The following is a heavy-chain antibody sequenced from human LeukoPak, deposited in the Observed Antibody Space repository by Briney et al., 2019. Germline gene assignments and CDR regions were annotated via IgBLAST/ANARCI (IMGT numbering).Heavy chain of an antibody. CDR3: AKNHEHGRYAGFDF. CDR1: GFTFSGFV. D-gene: IGHD2-2*01. Sequence: PGGSLRLSCAASGFTFSGFVISWVRQAPGKGPQWVADISGSGGSTYYADSVKGRFSVSRDNSKNMVYLELNSLRAEDTAVYYCAKNHEHGRYAGFDFRAEGALVAVSS. CDR2: ISGSGGST. V-gene: IGHV3-23*01. J-gene: IGHJ3*01.